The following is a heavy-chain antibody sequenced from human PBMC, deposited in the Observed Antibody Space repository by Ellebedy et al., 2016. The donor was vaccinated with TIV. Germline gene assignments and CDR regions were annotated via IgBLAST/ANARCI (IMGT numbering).Heavy chain of an antibody. D-gene: IGHD3/OR15-3a*01. Sequence: AASVKVSCKTSGYTFTAYGVSWVRQAPGQGLAWMGWRSAYNSNTNFAQKFQGRITMTTDKLTDTAYMELRSLRSDDTAVYYCARPARFLDWSFSPHYFDYWGQGTLVTVSS. CDR2: RSAYNSNT. CDR3: ARPARFLDWSFSPHYFDY. V-gene: IGHV1-18*04. J-gene: IGHJ4*02. CDR1: GYTFTAYG.